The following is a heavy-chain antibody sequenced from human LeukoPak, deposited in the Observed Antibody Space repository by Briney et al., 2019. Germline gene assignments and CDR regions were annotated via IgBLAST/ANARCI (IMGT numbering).Heavy chain of an antibody. V-gene: IGHV3-7*01. CDR1: GFSFGTYW. CDR2: IKEDGSET. Sequence: PGGSLRLSCAASGFSFGTYWMSWVRQAPGKGLEWVANIKEDGSETYYVDSLRGRFTISRDNVKNSLYLQMNSLRAEDTAVYYCARARPKETGNDYWGQGTLVTVSS. J-gene: IGHJ4*02. D-gene: IGHD3-9*01. CDR3: ARARPKETGNDY.